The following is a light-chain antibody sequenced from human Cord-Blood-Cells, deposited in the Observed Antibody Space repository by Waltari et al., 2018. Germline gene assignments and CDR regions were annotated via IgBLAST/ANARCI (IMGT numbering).Light chain of an antibody. CDR1: QSVSSN. CDR2: GAS. V-gene: IGKV3D-15*01. J-gene: IGKJ4*01. Sequence: EIVMTQSPATLSVSPRERATLSCRASQSVSSNLAWYQQKPGQAPRLLIYGASTRATGIPARVSGSGSGTEFTLTISSLQSEDFAVYYCQQYNNWPPLTFGGGTKVEIK. CDR3: QQYNNWPPLT.